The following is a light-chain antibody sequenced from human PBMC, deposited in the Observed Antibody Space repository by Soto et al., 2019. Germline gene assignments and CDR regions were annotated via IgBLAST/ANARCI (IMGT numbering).Light chain of an antibody. Sequence: IVLTQSPGTLSLSPGESATLSCRAGQIVDRRYLAWYRQQPGQAPRLLIYATSTRATGISDRFSGSGSGTDFTLTISGVEPEDFAVYYCQQYDNALFSFGPGTKVDIK. CDR1: QIVDRRY. CDR2: ATS. CDR3: QQYDNALFS. V-gene: IGKV3-20*01. J-gene: IGKJ3*01.